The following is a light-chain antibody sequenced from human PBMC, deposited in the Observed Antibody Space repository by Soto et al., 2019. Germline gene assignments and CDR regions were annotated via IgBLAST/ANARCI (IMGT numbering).Light chain of an antibody. CDR2: DAS. Sequence: FGFSQALAAVTLSPGERATLSSRASQSISSSLAWYQQKPGLAPTLLISDASNRASGVPDRFTGGGSGTEFTLIINRLEPEDFALYYCQHYGTSIILGQGTRLEIK. CDR1: QSISSS. V-gene: IGKV3D-20*01. J-gene: IGKJ5*01. CDR3: QHYGTSII.